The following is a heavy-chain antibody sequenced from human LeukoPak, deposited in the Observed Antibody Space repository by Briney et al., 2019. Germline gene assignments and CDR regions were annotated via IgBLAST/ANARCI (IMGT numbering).Heavy chain of an antibody. CDR3: AKDADIVVVVAADFDY. CDR1: GFTFSGYA. V-gene: IGHV3-23*01. J-gene: IGHJ4*02. D-gene: IGHD2-15*01. CDR2: ISGSGGST. Sequence: GGSLRLSCAASGFTFSGYAMSWVRQAPGKGLEWVSAISGSGGSTYYADSVKGRFTISRDNSKNTLYLQMNSLRAEDTAVYYCAKDADIVVVVAADFDYWGQGTLVTVSS.